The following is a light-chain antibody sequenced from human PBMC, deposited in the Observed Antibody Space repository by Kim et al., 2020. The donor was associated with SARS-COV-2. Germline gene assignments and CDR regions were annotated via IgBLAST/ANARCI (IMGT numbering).Light chain of an antibody. J-gene: IGKJ5*01. V-gene: IGKV3-11*01. CDR1: QRVRSY. Sequence: SVSPGDRATLSCRASQRVRSYLAWYQQKPGQAPRLLIYDASNRAPGIPARFSGSGSGTDFTLTISSLEPEDSAVYYCQQRSNWITFGQGTRLEIK. CDR3: QQRSNWIT. CDR2: DAS.